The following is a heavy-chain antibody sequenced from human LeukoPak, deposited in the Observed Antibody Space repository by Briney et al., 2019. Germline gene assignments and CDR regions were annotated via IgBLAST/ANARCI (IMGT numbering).Heavy chain of an antibody. CDR2: FHNSGTS. CDR1: DDSISDYY. Sequence: SETLSFTCTVSDDSISDYYRGWIRQPPGKGLEWIGYFHNSGTSTYNPSLKSRVTISADTSKNQFPLKLNSLTTADTAVYYCTRGAGWLIDYWGQGILVTVSS. J-gene: IGHJ4*02. D-gene: IGHD3-16*01. CDR3: TRGAGWLIDY. V-gene: IGHV4-59*01.